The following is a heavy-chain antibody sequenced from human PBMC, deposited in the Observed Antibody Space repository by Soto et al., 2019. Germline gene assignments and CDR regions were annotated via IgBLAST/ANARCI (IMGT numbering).Heavy chain of an antibody. CDR2: ISYDGSNK. CDR1: GFTFSSYA. V-gene: IGHV3-30-3*01. D-gene: IGHD4-17*01. CDR3: ARDLSTAVTYYFDY. Sequence: QVQLVESGGGVVQPGRSLRLSCAASGFTFSSYAMHWVRQAPCKGLEWVAVISYDGSNKYYADSVKGRFTISRDNSKNTLYLQMNSLRAEDTAVYYCARDLSTAVTYYFDYWGQGTLVTVSS. J-gene: IGHJ4*02.